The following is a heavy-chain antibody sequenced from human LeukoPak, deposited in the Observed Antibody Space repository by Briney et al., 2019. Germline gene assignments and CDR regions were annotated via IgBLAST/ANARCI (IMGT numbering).Heavy chain of an antibody. V-gene: IGHV4-59*08. D-gene: IGHD2-15*01. Sequence: PSETLSLTCTVSGGSISSNYWSWIWKPPGTGLEWIGYIYYSWSTNYNPSLKSRVTISVDTSKNQFSLKLSSVTAADTAVYYCASSSVVAASPFDYWGQGTLVPVSS. CDR3: ASSSVVAASPFDY. CDR1: GGSISSNY. CDR2: IYYSWST. J-gene: IGHJ4*02.